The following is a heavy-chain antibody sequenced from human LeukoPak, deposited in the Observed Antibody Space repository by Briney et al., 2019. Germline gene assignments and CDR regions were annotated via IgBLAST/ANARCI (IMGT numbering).Heavy chain of an antibody. Sequence: SETLSLTCTVSGGSISSSSYYWGWIRQPPGKGLEWIGSIYYSGSTYYNPSLKSRVTISVDTSKNQFSLKLSSVTVADTAVYYCARQNGDYDFWSGSYYYYYMDVWGKGTTVTVSS. CDR2: IYYSGST. CDR3: ARQNGDYDFWSGSYYYYYMDV. D-gene: IGHD3-3*01. CDR1: GGSISSSSYY. V-gene: IGHV4-39*01. J-gene: IGHJ6*03.